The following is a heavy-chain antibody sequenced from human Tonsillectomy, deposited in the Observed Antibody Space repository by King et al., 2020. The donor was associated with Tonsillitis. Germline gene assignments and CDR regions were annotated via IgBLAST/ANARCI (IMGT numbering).Heavy chain of an antibody. V-gene: IGHV4-59*01. CDR2: IYYRGST. J-gene: IGHJ3*02. CDR1: GGSISSYY. Sequence: QLQESGLGLVKPSETLSLTCTVSGGSISSYYWSWIRQPPGKGLEWIGYIYYRGSTNYNPSLKSRVTISEDTSKNQFSLKVSSVTAADTAVYYCARVKTRDGYNFDAFDMWGQGTMVTVSS. CDR3: ARVKTRDGYNFDAFDM. D-gene: IGHD5-24*01.